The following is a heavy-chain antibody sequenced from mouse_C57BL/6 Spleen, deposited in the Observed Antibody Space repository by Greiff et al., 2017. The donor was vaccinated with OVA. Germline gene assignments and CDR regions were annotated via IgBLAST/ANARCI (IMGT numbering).Heavy chain of an antibody. Sequence: EVKLVESGPELVKPGASVKIPCKASGYTFTDYNMDWVKQSHGKSLEWIGDINPNNGGTIYNQKFKGKATLTVDKSSSTAYMELRSLTSEDTAVYYCARGGNYGFSWFAYWGQGTLVTVSA. CDR1: GYTFTDYN. CDR2: INPNNGGT. D-gene: IGHD2-1*01. J-gene: IGHJ3*01. CDR3: ARGGNYGFSWFAY. V-gene: IGHV1-18*01.